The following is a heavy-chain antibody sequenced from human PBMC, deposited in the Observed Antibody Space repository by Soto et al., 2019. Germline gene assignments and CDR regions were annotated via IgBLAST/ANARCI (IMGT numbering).Heavy chain of an antibody. V-gene: IGHV4-34*01. Sequence: VQLQQWGAGLLKPSETLSLTCAVYGGSFSGYCWSWIRQTPGERLEWVGDICHGGGANYNPSLKSRVSFSMDPSKNQFSLKLNSVMAADTAVYYCARYSNSWSKYVKHWGRGSLVTVSS. CDR1: GGSFSGYC. D-gene: IGHD6-13*01. CDR2: ICHGGGA. J-gene: IGHJ1*01. CDR3: ARYSNSWSKYVKH.